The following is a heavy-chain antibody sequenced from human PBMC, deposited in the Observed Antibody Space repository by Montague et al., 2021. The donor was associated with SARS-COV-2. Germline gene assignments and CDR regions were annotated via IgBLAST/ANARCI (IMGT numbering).Heavy chain of an antibody. J-gene: IGHJ4*02. Sequence: SETLSLTCTVSGDSMNNYYWSWIRQPPGKGLEWIGYINYSGSTHXXPSLQSRVTLSKDTSKNQFSLRLTSVTAADTAMYFCARAPIYRSSWYAYFDYWDQGTLVTVSS. CDR3: ARAPIYRSSWYAYFDY. V-gene: IGHV4-59*01. CDR1: GDSMNNYY. CDR2: INYSGST. D-gene: IGHD6-13*01.